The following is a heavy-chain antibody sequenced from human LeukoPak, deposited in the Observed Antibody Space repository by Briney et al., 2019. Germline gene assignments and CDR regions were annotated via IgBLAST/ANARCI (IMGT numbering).Heavy chain of an antibody. Sequence: SETLSLTCAVYGGSFSGYYWSWIRQPPGKGLEWIGEINHSGSTNYNPSLKSRVTISVDTSKNQFSLKLSSVTAADTAVYYCARLHSNFPRDITVDYWGQGTLVTVSS. CDR3: ARLHSNFPRDITVDY. CDR1: GGSFSGYY. V-gene: IGHV4-34*01. CDR2: INHSGST. J-gene: IGHJ4*02. D-gene: IGHD1-14*01.